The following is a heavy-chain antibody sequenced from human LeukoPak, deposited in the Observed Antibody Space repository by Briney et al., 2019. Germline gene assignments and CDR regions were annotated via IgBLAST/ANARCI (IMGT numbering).Heavy chain of an antibody. V-gene: IGHV3-30*02. CDR1: GFTFSSYG. CDR3: ATLYDYVWGSYRYTSSHMDV. D-gene: IGHD3-16*02. J-gene: IGHJ6*03. Sequence: PGGSLRLSRAASGFTFSSYGMHWVRQAPGKGLEWVAFIRYDGSNKYYADSVKGRFTISRDNSKNTLYLQMNSLRAEDTAVYYCATLYDYVWGSYRYTSSHMDVWGKGTTVTVSS. CDR2: IRYDGSNK.